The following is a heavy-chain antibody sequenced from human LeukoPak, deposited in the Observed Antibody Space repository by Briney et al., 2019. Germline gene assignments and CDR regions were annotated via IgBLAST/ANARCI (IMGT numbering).Heavy chain of an antibody. J-gene: IGHJ4*02. Sequence: GGSLRLSCAASGFTFSSYGMSWVRQAPGKGLEWVSAISGSGGSTYYADSVKGRFTTSRDNSKNTLYPQMNSLRAEDTAVYYCAKKVYDSSGYYYPWGYSGEGSLVTVSS. V-gene: IGHV3-23*01. CDR1: GFTFSSYG. D-gene: IGHD3-22*01. CDR3: AKKVYDSSGYYYPWGY. CDR2: ISGSGGST.